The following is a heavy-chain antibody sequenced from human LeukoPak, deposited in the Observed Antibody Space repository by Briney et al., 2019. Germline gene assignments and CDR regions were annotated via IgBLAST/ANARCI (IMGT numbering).Heavy chain of an antibody. D-gene: IGHD4-17*01. Sequence: GGSLRLSCAASGFTFSDHCMDWVRQAPGEGLEWVGRTRNKANSYTTEYAASVKGRFTISRDDSKNSLYLQMNSLKTGDTAVYYCARGRVTTLYYFDYWGQGTLVTVSS. CDR1: GFTFSDHC. CDR3: ARGRVTTLYYFDY. V-gene: IGHV3-72*01. J-gene: IGHJ4*02. CDR2: TRNKANSYTT.